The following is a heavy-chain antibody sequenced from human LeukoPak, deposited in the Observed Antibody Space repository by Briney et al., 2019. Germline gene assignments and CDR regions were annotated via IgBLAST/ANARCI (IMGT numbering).Heavy chain of an antibody. CDR2: ISSSGTTI. Sequence: PGGSLRLSCAASGFTFSSYEMNWVRQAPGKGLEWVSYISSSGTTIYYADSVKGRFTISRDNAKNSLYLQMNSLRAEDTAVYYCARPAQGDYYDSSGWHYWGQGTLVTVSS. CDR1: GFTFSSYE. CDR3: ARPAQGDYYDSSGWHY. D-gene: IGHD3-22*01. J-gene: IGHJ4*02. V-gene: IGHV3-48*03.